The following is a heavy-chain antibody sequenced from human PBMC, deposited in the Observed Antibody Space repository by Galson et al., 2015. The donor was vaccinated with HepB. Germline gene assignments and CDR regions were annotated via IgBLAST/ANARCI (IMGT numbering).Heavy chain of an antibody. CDR3: ASVRGRLGYCSGGSCSFRY. V-gene: IGHV4-34*01. CDR2: INHSGST. Sequence: TLSLTCAVYGGSFSGYYWSWIRQPPGKGLEWIGEINHSGSTNYNPSLKSRVTISVDTSKNQFSLKLSSVTAADTAVYYCASVRGRLGYCSGGSCSFRYWGQGTLVTVSS. J-gene: IGHJ4*02. D-gene: IGHD2-15*01. CDR1: GGSFSGYY.